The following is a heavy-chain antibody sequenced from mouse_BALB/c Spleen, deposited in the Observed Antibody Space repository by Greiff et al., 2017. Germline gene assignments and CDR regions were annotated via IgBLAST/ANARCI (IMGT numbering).Heavy chain of an antibody. D-gene: IGHD2-3*01. CDR3: ARDDGYYEAMDY. V-gene: IGHV3-6*02. CDR2: ISYDGSN. Sequence: EVQLQESGPGLVKPSQSLSLTCSVTGYSITSGYYWNWIRQFPGNKLEWMGYISYDGSNNYNPSLKNRISITRDTSKNQFFLKLNSVTTEDTATYYCARDDGYYEAMDYWGQGTSVTVSS. CDR1: GYSITSGYY. J-gene: IGHJ4*01.